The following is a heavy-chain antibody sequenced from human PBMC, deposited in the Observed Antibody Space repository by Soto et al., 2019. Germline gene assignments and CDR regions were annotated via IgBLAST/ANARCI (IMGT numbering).Heavy chain of an antibody. CDR2: IYYSGST. D-gene: IGHD1-20*01. CDR1: GGSDSSGGYY. CDR3: ARVGGINWFDP. Sequence: ASETLSLTCTVSGGSDSSGGYYWSWIRQHPGKGLEWIGYIYYSGSTYYNPSLKSRVTISVDTSKNQFSLKLSSVTAADTAVYYCARVGGINWFDPWGQGTLVTVSS. V-gene: IGHV4-31*03. J-gene: IGHJ5*02.